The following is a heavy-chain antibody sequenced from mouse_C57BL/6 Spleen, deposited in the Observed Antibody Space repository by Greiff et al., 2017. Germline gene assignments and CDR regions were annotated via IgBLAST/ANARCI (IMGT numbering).Heavy chain of an antibody. Sequence: QVQLQQPGAELVKPGASVKMSCKASGYTFTSYWITWVKQRPGQGLEWIGDIYPGSGSTNYNEKFKSKATLTVDTSSSTAYMQLSSLTSEDSAVYYCARAYGNYELYYFDYWGQGTTLTVSS. D-gene: IGHD2-1*01. V-gene: IGHV1-55*01. J-gene: IGHJ2*01. CDR1: GYTFTSYW. CDR3: ARAYGNYELYYFDY. CDR2: IYPGSGST.